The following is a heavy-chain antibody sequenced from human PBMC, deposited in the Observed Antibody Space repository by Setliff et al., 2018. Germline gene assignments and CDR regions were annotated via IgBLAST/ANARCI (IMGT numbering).Heavy chain of an antibody. CDR3: ARHENDYGDYDDAFDI. J-gene: IGHJ3*02. CDR2: IYYSGRT. V-gene: IGHV4-59*08. CDR1: GFTFSSYA. D-gene: IGHD4-17*01. Sequence: GSLRLSCVASGFTFSSYAMSWVRQPPGKGLEWIGYIYYSGRTNYNPSLRSRVTISVDTSKNQFSLTVSSVTAADTAVYYCARHENDYGDYDDAFDIWGQGTMVTVSS.